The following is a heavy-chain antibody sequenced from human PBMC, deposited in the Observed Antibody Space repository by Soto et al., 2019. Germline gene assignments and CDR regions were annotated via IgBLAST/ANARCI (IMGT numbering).Heavy chain of an antibody. CDR2: ISYDGSNK. D-gene: IGHD3-10*01. Sequence: GGSLRLSCAASGFTFSSYGMHWVRQAPGKGLEWVAVISYDGSNKYYADSVKGRFTISRDNSKNTLYLQMNSLRAEDTAVYYCAKDPHYYGSGSYLTPYYYYGMDVWGQGTTVTVSS. CDR1: GFTFSSYG. V-gene: IGHV3-30*18. J-gene: IGHJ6*02. CDR3: AKDPHYYGSGSYLTPYYYYGMDV.